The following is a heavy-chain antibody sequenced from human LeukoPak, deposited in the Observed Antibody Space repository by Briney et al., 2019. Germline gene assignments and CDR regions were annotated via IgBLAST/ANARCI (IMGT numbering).Heavy chain of an antibody. CDR1: GYFISSGYH. CDR2: VFHTGSS. D-gene: IGHD4-11*01. V-gene: IGHV4-38-2*01. Sequence: SETLSLTCAVSGYFISSGYHWGWIRQPPAKGPAWIGSVFHTGSSYDIPSLKSRVPTSVDTSKNQFSLEVSSVTAADTAIYYCARGISTTGHGYWGPGTLVTVSS. J-gene: IGHJ4*02. CDR3: ARGISTTGHGY.